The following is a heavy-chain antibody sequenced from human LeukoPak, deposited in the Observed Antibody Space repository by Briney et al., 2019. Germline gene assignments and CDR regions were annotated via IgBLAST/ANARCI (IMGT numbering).Heavy chain of an antibody. Sequence: SETLSLTCTVSGGSISSSNYYWAWIRQPPGQGPEWIASIYYTGSAYYNPSLRSRVTISVDTSKNQFSLRLSSVTAADTAVYYCARDPEYWGQGTLVTVSS. J-gene: IGHJ4*02. CDR2: IYYTGSA. CDR1: GGSISSSNYY. CDR3: ARDPEY. V-gene: IGHV4-39*02.